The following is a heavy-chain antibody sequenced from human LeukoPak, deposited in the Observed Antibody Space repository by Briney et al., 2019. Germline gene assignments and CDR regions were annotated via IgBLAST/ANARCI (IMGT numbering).Heavy chain of an antibody. Sequence: PAGSLRLSCAASGFTFSSYSMNWVRQAPGKGLEWVSSISNSSSYIYYADSVKGRFTISRDNAKTSLYLQMNSLRAEDTAVYYCARDLRPSSIAARPIDYWGQGTLVTVSS. J-gene: IGHJ4*02. CDR2: ISNSSSYI. V-gene: IGHV3-21*01. CDR1: GFTFSSYS. CDR3: ARDLRPSSIAARPIDY. D-gene: IGHD6-6*01.